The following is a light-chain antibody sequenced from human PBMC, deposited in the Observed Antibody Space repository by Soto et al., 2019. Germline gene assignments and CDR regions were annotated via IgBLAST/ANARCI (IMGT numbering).Light chain of an antibody. Sequence: QPVLTQPPSVSGAPGQRVTISCTGSYSNIGAGYEVHWYQQIPGTAPKLLISGHNNRPSGVPDPFFGSKSGTSASLTIIGLQAEDAADSYCQSYDSSLSGSEVFGGGTKLTVL. CDR2: GHN. V-gene: IGLV1-40*01. CDR1: YSNIGAGYE. J-gene: IGLJ3*02. CDR3: QSYDSSLSGSEV.